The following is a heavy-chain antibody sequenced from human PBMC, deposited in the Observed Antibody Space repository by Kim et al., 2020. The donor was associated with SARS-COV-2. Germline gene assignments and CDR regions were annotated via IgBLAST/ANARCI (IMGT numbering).Heavy chain of an antibody. J-gene: IGHJ2*01. CDR3: ARGPNPLPAYYDFWSGYSVALGGYFDI. CDR2: INTNTGNP. Sequence: ASVKVSCRASGYTFTSYAMNWVRQAPGQGLEWMGWINTNTGNPTYAQGFTGRFVFSLDTSVSTAYLQISSLKAEDTAVYYCARGPNPLPAYYDFWSGYSVALGGYFDIWGRGTLVTVSS. CDR1: GYTFTSYA. D-gene: IGHD3-3*01. V-gene: IGHV7-4-1*02.